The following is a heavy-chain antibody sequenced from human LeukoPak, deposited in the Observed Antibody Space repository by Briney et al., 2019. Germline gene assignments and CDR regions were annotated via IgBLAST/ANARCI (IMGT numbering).Heavy chain of an antibody. D-gene: IGHD5-12*01. CDR1: GGSFSGYY. V-gene: IGHV4-34*01. CDR2: INHSGST. Sequence: SETLSLTCAVYGGSFSGYYWSWIRQPPGKGLEWIGEINHSGSTNCNPSLKSRVTISVDTSKNQFSLKLSSVTAADTAVYYCARALRTGKLNWFDPWGQGTLVTVSS. CDR3: ARALRTGKLNWFDP. J-gene: IGHJ5*02.